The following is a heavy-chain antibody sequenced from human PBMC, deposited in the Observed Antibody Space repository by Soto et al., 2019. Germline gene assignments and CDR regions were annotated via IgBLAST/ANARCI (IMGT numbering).Heavy chain of an antibody. CDR3: ARDFGYCSSTSCYFDY. CDR1: GGTFSSYT. D-gene: IGHD2-2*01. Sequence: QVQLVQSGAEVQKPGSSVKVSCKASGGTFSSYTISWVRQAPGQGLEWMGRIIPILGIANYAQKFQGRVTITADKSTSTAYMELSSLRSEDTAVYYCARDFGYCSSTSCYFDYWGQGTLVTVSS. J-gene: IGHJ4*02. CDR2: IIPILGIA. V-gene: IGHV1-69*08.